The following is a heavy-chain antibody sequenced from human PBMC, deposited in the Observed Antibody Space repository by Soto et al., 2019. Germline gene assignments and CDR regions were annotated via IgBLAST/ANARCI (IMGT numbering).Heavy chain of an antibody. J-gene: IGHJ4*02. CDR1: GFTFSSYA. CDR3: ARERVLTRPLDY. V-gene: IGHV3-64*01. Sequence: GGSLRLSCAASGFTFSSYAMHWVRQAPGKGLEYVSAISSNGGSTYYANSVKGRFTISRDNSKNTLYLQMGSLRAEDMAVYYCARERVLTRPLDYWGQGTLVTVSS. D-gene: IGHD3-10*01. CDR2: ISSNGGST.